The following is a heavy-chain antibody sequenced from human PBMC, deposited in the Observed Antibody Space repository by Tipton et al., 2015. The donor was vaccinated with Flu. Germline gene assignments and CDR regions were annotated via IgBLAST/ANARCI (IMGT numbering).Heavy chain of an antibody. D-gene: IGHD2-21*01. Sequence: GLVKPSETLSLTCSVSGGSFSGYIGSWIRQSPGKGLEWIGEIDHSGSTSFSPSVKGRVTVSLDTSQNQLSLKLSPVTAADTAVYYCARSFRVAVIGGMDVWGQGTTVIVSS. CDR1: GGSFSGYI. CDR2: IDHSGST. CDR3: ARSFRVAVIGGMDV. J-gene: IGHJ6*02. V-gene: IGHV4-34*01.